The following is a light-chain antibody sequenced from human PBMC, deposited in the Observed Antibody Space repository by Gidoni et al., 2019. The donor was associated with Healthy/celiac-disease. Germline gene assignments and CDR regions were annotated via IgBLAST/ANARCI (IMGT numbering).Light chain of an antibody. Sequence: DIQMTQSPSSLSASVGDRVTITCQASQDMSNYLNWYQQKPGKAPKLLIYDASNLETGVPSMFSGSGSGTDFTFTLRSLQPEDIATYYCQQYDNLPLTFGGGTKVEI. CDR1: QDMSNY. CDR3: QQYDNLPLT. J-gene: IGKJ4*01. V-gene: IGKV1-33*01. CDR2: DAS.